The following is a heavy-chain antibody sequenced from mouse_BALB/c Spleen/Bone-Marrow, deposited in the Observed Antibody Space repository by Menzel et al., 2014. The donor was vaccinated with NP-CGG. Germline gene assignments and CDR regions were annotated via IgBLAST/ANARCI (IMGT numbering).Heavy chain of an antibody. J-gene: IGHJ4*01. Sequence: QVRLQQSGAELVKPGASVKLSCKASGYTFTSYYMYWVKQRPGQGLEWIGEINPSNGGTNFNEKFKSKATLTVDKSSSTAYMQLSSLTSEDSAVYYCTRREYYRYDRAMDYWGQGTSVTVSS. CDR1: GYTFTSYY. V-gene: IGHV1S81*02. D-gene: IGHD2-14*01. CDR3: TRREYYRYDRAMDY. CDR2: INPSNGGT.